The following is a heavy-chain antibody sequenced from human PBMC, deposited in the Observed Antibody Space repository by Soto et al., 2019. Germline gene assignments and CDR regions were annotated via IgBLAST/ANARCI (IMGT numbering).Heavy chain of an antibody. CDR3: ARFLWSDTSLYYFDY. CDR2: IYWDDDK. V-gene: IGHV2-5*02. D-gene: IGHD3-3*01. J-gene: IGHJ4*02. Sequence: QITLKESGPTLVKPTQTLTLTCTFSGFSLTCSGVGVGWIRQPPGKALEWLALIYWDDDKRYSPSLKSRLTITKDTSKNQVALTVTNMDPVDTATYYCARFLWSDTSLYYFDYWGQGTLVTVSS. CDR1: GFSLTCSGVG.